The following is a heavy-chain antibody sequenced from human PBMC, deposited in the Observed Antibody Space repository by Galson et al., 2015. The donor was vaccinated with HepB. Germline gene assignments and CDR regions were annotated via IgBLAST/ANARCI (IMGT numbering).Heavy chain of an antibody. D-gene: IGHD2/OR15-2a*01. CDR3: ARGGVGNYNEYFKF. Sequence: SLRLSCAASGFTFSDYTMHWVRQAPGKGLEWVAVISYDGGIIYYTDSVKGRFTISRDNAKITLSLQINSLRADDTAVYYCARGGVGNYNEYFKFGGQGTLVTVSS. CDR2: ISYDGGII. V-gene: IGHV3-30-3*01. J-gene: IGHJ4*02. CDR1: GFTFSDYT.